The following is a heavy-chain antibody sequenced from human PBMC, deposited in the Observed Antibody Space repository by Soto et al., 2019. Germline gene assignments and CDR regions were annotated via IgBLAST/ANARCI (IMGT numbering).Heavy chain of an antibody. D-gene: IGHD2-2*01. CDR3: TTCISCYVGYYYYGMDV. Sequence: GGSLRLSCAASGFTFSNAWMNWVRQAPGKGLEWVGRIKSKTDGGTTDYAAPVKGRFTISRDDSKNTLYLQMNSLKTEDTAVYYCTTCISCYVGYYYYGMDVWGQGTTVTVSS. V-gene: IGHV3-15*07. CDR2: IKSKTDGGTT. J-gene: IGHJ6*02. CDR1: GFTFSNAW.